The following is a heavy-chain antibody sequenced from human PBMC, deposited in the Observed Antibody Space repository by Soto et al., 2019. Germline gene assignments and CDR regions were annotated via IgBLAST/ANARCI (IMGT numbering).Heavy chain of an antibody. Sequence: SSETLSLTCAVYGGSFSGYYWSWIRQPPGKGLEWIGEINHSGSTNYNPSLKSRVTISVDTSKNQFSLKLSSVTAADTAVYYCAMISSSSGFGYWGQGTLVTVS. CDR3: AMISSSSGFGY. CDR1: GGSFSGYY. V-gene: IGHV4-34*01. CDR2: INHSGST. J-gene: IGHJ4*02. D-gene: IGHD6-6*01.